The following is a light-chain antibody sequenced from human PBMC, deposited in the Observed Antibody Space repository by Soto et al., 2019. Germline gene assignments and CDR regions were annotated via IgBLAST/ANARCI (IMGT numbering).Light chain of an antibody. CDR2: GNN. CDR3: ASWDDSLNGYV. CDR1: SSNVESNA. Sequence: QSVLTQPPSASGTPGQRVTISCSGSSSNVESNAVNWYQQLPGTAPKLLIYGNNHRPSGVPDRFSGSKSDTSASLTISGLQSDDETDYYCASWDDSLNGYVFGTGTQLTVL. J-gene: IGLJ1*01. V-gene: IGLV1-44*01.